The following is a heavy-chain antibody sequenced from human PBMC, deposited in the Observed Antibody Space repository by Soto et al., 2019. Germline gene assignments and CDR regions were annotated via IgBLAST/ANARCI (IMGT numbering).Heavy chain of an antibody. D-gene: IGHD2-2*01. CDR2: IYYSGST. V-gene: IGHV4-31*03. Sequence: QVQLQESGPGLVKPSQTLSLTCTVSGGSISSGGYYWSWIRQHPGKGLEWIGYIYYSGSTYYNPSLESRVTLSVDTYKNPLSLKLSSVTAADTAVYYCARVNIVPAAMYDYWGQGTLVTVSS. J-gene: IGHJ4*02. CDR3: ARVNIVPAAMYDY. CDR1: GGSISSGGYY.